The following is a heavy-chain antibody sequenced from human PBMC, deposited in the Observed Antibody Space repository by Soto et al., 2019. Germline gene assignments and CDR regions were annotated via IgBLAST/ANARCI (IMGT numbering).Heavy chain of an antibody. Sequence: EVQLVESGGGLVQPGGSLRLSCAASGFIFSDYWIHWVRQAPGKGLVWVSRIKSDEITTNYADSVWGRLTISRDNAKNTVYLQMNSLSAEDTAVYYCARGARNYYYFDYWGPGTLVTVSS. CDR1: GFIFSDYW. CDR3: ARGARNYYYFDY. J-gene: IGHJ4*02. CDR2: IKSDEITT. D-gene: IGHD3-10*01. V-gene: IGHV3-74*01.